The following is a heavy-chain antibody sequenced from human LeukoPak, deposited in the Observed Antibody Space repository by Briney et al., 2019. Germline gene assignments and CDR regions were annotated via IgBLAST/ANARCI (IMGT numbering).Heavy chain of an antibody. CDR1: GFTFSSYW. J-gene: IGHJ4*02. D-gene: IGHD5-12*01. CDR2: INSDGSST. CDR3: AKRVATIPRYFDY. V-gene: IGHV3-74*01. Sequence: TGGSLRLSCAASGFTFSSYWMHWVRQAPGKGLVWVSRINSDGSSTSYADSVKGRFTISRDNAKNTLYLQMNSLRAEDTAVYYCAKRVATIPRYFDYWGQGALVTVSS.